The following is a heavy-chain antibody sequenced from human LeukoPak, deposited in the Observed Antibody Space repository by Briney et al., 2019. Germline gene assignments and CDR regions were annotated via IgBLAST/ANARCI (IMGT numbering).Heavy chain of an antibody. V-gene: IGHV4-61*02. CDR3: AREIGGFQDY. D-gene: IGHD3-16*01. J-gene: IGHJ4*02. CDR1: GGSISAGSYY. CDR2: IDTSRNT. Sequence: NPSQTLSLTCTVSGGSISAGSYYWSWIRQPSGKGLEWIGRIDTSRNTNHNPSLKSRVTMSVDTSKNQFSLKLTSVTAADTAIYYRAREIGGFQDYWGQGTLVTVSS.